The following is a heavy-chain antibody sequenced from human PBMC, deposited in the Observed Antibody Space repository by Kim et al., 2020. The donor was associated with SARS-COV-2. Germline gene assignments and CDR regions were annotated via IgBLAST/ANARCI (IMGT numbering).Heavy chain of an antibody. V-gene: IGHV5-10-1*01. D-gene: IGHD3-3*01. CDR2: IDPSDSYT. Sequence: GESLKISCKGSGYSFTSYWISWVRQMPGKGLEWMGRIDPSDSYTNYSPSFQGHVTISADKSISTAYLQWSSLKASDTAMYYCARHARRITIFGVVRGPSDMDVWGQGTTGTVSS. CDR1: GYSFTSYW. J-gene: IGHJ6*02. CDR3: ARHARRITIFGVVRGPSDMDV.